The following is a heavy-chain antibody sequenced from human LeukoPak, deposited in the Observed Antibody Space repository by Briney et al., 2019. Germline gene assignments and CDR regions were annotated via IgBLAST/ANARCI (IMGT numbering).Heavy chain of an antibody. Sequence: SETLSLTCTVSGGSISSGGCYWSWIRQPPGKGLEWIGCIYHSGSTYYNPSLKSRVTISVNRSKNQFSLKLSSVTAADTAVYYCARGLGVPAANAYYYMDVWGKGTTVTVSS. CDR2: IYHSGST. CDR1: GGSISSGGCY. CDR3: ARGLGVPAANAYYYMDV. V-gene: IGHV4-30-2*01. D-gene: IGHD2-2*01. J-gene: IGHJ6*03.